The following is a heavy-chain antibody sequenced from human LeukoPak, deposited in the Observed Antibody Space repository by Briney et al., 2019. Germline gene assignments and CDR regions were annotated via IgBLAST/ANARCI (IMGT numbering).Heavy chain of an antibody. D-gene: IGHD3-3*01. V-gene: IGHV3-23*01. CDR3: AKDGGVNDFWSGYDDY. CDR1: GFTFSSYA. J-gene: IGHJ4*02. CDR2: ISGSGGST. Sequence: GGSLRLSCAASGFTFSSYAMSWVRQAPGKGLEWVSAISGSGGSTYYADSVKGRFTISRDNSKNTLYLQMNSLRAEDTAVYYCAKDGGVNDFWSGYDDYWGQGTLVTVSS.